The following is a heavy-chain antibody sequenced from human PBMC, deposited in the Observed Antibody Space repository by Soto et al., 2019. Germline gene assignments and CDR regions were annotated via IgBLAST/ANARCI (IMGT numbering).Heavy chain of an antibody. J-gene: IGHJ5*02. Sequence: GGSLRLSCAASGFTFRNYAMTWARQAPGKGLEWVSSLLRSGSSAYYADPVRGRFTISSDTSANSLYLQMDNLRAEDTAIYYCAKDAISGDGIWLMDSWGQGTVVTGSS. CDR2: LLRSGSSA. V-gene: IGHV3-23*01. CDR1: GFTFRNYA. CDR3: AKDAISGDGIWLMDS. D-gene: IGHD4-17*01.